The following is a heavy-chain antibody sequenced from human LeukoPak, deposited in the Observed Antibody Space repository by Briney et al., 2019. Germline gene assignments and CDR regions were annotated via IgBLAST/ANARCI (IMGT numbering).Heavy chain of an antibody. Sequence: GGSLRLSCAASGFTFSDPAMHWVRQASGKGLEWVGRIRSKANSYATAYAASVIGRFTISRDDSKNTAYLQMNSLKTEDTAVYYCTRLAYSSTWYGHDYWGQGTLVTVSS. CDR2: IRSKANSYAT. CDR3: TRLAYSSTWYGHDY. J-gene: IGHJ4*02. CDR1: GFTFSDPA. V-gene: IGHV3-73*01. D-gene: IGHD6-13*01.